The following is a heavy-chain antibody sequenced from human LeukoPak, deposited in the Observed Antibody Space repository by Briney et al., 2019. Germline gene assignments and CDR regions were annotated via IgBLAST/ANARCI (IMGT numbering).Heavy chain of an antibody. D-gene: IGHD3-3*01. Sequence: KPSETLSLTCTVSVGSISSGSDYWTWIRQPAGKGLEWIGRIYTSQNTNYIPSLKSRVTISVDTSKNHFSMKLSSVPATDTAVYYCARQGLEGVRYYFYYLDVWGKGTTVTVSS. V-gene: IGHV4-61*02. CDR2: IYTSQNT. CDR3: ARQGLEGVRYYFYYLDV. J-gene: IGHJ6*03. CDR1: VGSISSGSDY.